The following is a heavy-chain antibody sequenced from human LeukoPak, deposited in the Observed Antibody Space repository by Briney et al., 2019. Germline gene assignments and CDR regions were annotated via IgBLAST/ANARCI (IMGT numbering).Heavy chain of an antibody. CDR1: GFTFSSYS. Sequence: GGSLRLSCAASGFTFSSYSMNWVRQAPGKGLEWVSSISSSSSYIYYADSVKGRFTISRDNAKNSLYLQMNSLRAGDTAVYYCARALGAAAGKAGWGQGTLVTVSS. D-gene: IGHD6-13*01. CDR3: ARALGAAAGKAG. CDR2: ISSSSSYI. V-gene: IGHV3-21*01. J-gene: IGHJ4*02.